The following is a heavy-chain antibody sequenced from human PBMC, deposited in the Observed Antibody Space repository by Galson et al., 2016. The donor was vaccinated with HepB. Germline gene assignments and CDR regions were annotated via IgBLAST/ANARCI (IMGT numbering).Heavy chain of an antibody. D-gene: IGHD3-10*01. Sequence: SLRLSCAASGFTFSYAWMSWVRQAPGKGLEWVGRIKRITDGGTTGYAAPVKGRFTISRDDSENRLYLRMTSLKTEDTAVYYCTIARYSSGDYYTYWGQGTLVTVSS. V-gene: IGHV3-15*01. J-gene: IGHJ4*02. CDR1: GFTFSYAW. CDR2: IKRITDGGTT. CDR3: TIARYSSGDYYTY.